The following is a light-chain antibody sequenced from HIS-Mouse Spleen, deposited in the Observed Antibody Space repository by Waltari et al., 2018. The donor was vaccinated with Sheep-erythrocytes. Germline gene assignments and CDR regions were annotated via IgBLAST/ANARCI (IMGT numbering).Light chain of an antibody. CDR3: CSYAGSSTPWV. Sequence: QSALTQPASVSGSPGQSITISCTGTSSDVGSYNLVSWYQQHPGKAPKLMSYEGSKRPSGGSNCVAGSKSGNTASLTISGLQAEDEADYYCCSYAGSSTPWVFGGGTKLTVL. CDR2: EGS. V-gene: IGLV2-23*01. J-gene: IGLJ3*02. CDR1: SSDVGSYNL.